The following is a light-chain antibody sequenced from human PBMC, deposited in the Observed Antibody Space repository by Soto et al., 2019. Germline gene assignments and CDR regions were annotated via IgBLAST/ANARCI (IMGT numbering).Light chain of an antibody. V-gene: IGKV2-28*01. J-gene: IGKJ4*01. Sequence: EIVMTQSPLSLPVAPGEPASISCRSSQSLLHSNGYNYLDWYLQKPGQSPQLLIYLGSSRASGVPDRFSGSGSGTDFARKISRVEAEDVGVYYCMQALQTPLTFGGGTKVEIK. CDR2: LGS. CDR1: QSLLHSNGYNY. CDR3: MQALQTPLT.